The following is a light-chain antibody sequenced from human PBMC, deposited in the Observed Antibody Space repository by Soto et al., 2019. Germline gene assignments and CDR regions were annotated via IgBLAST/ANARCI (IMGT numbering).Light chain of an antibody. Sequence: QSALTQPASVSGSPGQSITISCAGTSSDIGGSNYVSWYQQHPGKAPKLMIYGVSNRPSGVSNRFSGSKSGNTASLTISGLQAEDEADYFCYSSRRYSSTFYVFGTGTKVTVL. CDR1: SSDIGGSNY. J-gene: IGLJ1*01. CDR3: YSSRRYSSTFYV. V-gene: IGLV2-14*03. CDR2: GVS.